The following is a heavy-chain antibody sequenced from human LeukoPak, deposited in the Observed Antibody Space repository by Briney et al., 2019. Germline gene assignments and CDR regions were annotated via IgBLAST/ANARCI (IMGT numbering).Heavy chain of an antibody. CDR2: INPSGGST. CDR1: GYTFTSYD. J-gene: IGHJ6*02. Sequence: ASVKVSCKASGYTFTSYDINWVRQATGQGLEWMGVINPSGGSTNYAQKFQGRATITADESTSTAYMELSSLRSEDTAVYYCARVGYYGSGSYYIGQYYYGMDVWGQGTTVTVSS. V-gene: IGHV1-46*01. D-gene: IGHD3-10*01. CDR3: ARVGYYGSGSYYIGQYYYGMDV.